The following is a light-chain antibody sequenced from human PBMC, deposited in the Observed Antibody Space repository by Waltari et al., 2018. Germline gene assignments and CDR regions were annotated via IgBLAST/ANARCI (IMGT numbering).Light chain of an antibody. J-gene: IGKJ1*01. CDR2: NAS. V-gene: IGKV1-5*03. CDR3: QQFDTYPWT. Sequence: DIQLTQSPSTLSASVGDRVTITCRASQDIGTWLAWYQQKPGKAPKLLVYNASRLQSGAPSRFSGSGSGTEFTLTISSLQPEDFATFYCQQFDTYPWTFGQGTKVDIK. CDR1: QDIGTW.